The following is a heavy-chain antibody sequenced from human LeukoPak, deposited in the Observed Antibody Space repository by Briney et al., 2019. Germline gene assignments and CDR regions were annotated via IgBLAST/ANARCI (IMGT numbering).Heavy chain of an antibody. Sequence: SETLSLTCTVSGGSISSYYWSWIRQPAGKGLEWIGRIYTSGGTNYNPSLISRVTMSLDTSKNQFSLKLRSVTAADTAVYYCARDAFGEPPRWGQGTLVTVSS. D-gene: IGHD3-10*01. J-gene: IGHJ4*02. V-gene: IGHV4-4*07. CDR1: GGSISSYY. CDR2: IYTSGGT. CDR3: ARDAFGEPPR.